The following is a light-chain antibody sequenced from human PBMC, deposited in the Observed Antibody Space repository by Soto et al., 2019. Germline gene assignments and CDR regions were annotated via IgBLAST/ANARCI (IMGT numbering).Light chain of an antibody. Sequence: QSVLTQPPSVSGAPGQRVTISCTGSSSNIGAGYDVHWYQQLPGTAPKLLIYGNSNRPSGVPDRFSGSKSGTSASLAITGIQAEDEADYYCQSYDSRFVVFGGGTKLTVL. V-gene: IGLV1-40*01. CDR1: SSNIGAGYD. CDR3: QSYDSRFVV. CDR2: GNS. J-gene: IGLJ2*01.